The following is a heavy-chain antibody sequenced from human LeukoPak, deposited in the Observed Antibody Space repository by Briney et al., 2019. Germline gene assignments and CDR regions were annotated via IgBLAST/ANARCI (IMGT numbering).Heavy chain of an antibody. Sequence: ASVQVSCKLSGDTLTELSMHWVRQSPGKGLEWMGGFVPEDGETIYAQKFQGRVTMTEDTSTDTAYMELSSLRSDDTAVYFCATLPRGHLFDSWGQGTLVTVSS. J-gene: IGHJ4*02. V-gene: IGHV1-24*01. CDR2: FVPEDGET. D-gene: IGHD3-10*01. CDR3: ATLPRGHLFDS. CDR1: GDTLTELS.